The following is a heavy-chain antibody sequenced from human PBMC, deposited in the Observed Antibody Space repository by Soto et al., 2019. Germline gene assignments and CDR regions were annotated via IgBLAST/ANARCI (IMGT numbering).Heavy chain of an antibody. Sequence: QVQLVESGGGVVQPGRSLGLSCAASGFTFNIYGMHWVRQAPGKGLEWVAAISYDGINKYYADSVKGRFTISRDNSKNTLYVQMNSLRTEDTAVYYCARSPQPTRGMHWYFDLWGRGILVSVSS. CDR3: ARSPQPTRGMHWYFDL. CDR1: GFTFNIYG. V-gene: IGHV3-30*03. J-gene: IGHJ2*01. D-gene: IGHD2-2*01. CDR2: ISYDGINK.